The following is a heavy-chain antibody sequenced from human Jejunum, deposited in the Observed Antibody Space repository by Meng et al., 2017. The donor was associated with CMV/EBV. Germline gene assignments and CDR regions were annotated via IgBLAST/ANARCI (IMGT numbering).Heavy chain of an antibody. J-gene: IGHJ4*02. Sequence: GPGLVEATDALAPPVKALWGHIRSYLRDWVREAPGGGIPLNWNNHYTGSVDYNSSLKSRVTISVDTSNRQFSLKLSSVTTADTAVYYCAERGGGYWGQGILVTVSS. CDR2: NHYTGSV. CDR3: AERGGGY. D-gene: IGHD3-10*01. CDR1: WGHIRSYL. V-gene: IGHV4-59*07.